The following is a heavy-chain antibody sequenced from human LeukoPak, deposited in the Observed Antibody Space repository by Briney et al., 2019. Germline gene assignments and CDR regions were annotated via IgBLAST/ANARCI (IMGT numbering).Heavy chain of an antibody. CDR1: GYTFTGYY. CDR2: SNPNSGGT. V-gene: IGHV1-2*02. J-gene: IGHJ5*02. CDR3: ARGSSTSLDNWFDP. D-gene: IGHD2-2*01. Sequence: ASVKVSCKASGYTFTGYYMHWVRQAPGQGLETMGWSNPNSGGTNYAQKFQGRVTMTRDTSISTAYKELSRLRSDDTAVNYCARGSSTSLDNWFDPWGQGTLVTVSS.